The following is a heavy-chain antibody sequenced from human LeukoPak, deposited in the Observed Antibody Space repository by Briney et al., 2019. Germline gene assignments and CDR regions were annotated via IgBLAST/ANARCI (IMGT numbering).Heavy chain of an antibody. D-gene: IGHD6-25*01. Sequence: GGSLRLSCVASGFTFSSYWISWVRQAPGKGLEWVANIKQDGSEKYYVDSVKGRFTISRDNAKNSLYLQMNSLRAEDTAVYYCTRDPSEASHPYYFDYWGQGILVTVSS. CDR2: IKQDGSEK. CDR1: GFTFSSYW. CDR3: TRDPSEASHPYYFDY. J-gene: IGHJ4*02. V-gene: IGHV3-7*01.